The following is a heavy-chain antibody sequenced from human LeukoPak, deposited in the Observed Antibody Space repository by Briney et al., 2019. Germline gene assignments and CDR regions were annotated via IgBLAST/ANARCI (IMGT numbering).Heavy chain of an antibody. CDR3: ARDSGTTGEVKFDP. J-gene: IGHJ5*02. V-gene: IGHV4-61*02. CDR2: IYGTVT. CDR1: GGSISSGTYY. D-gene: IGHD3-10*01. Sequence: PSETLSLTCSVSGGSISSGTYYWSWIRQPAGRGLEWIGRIYGTVTTYNPSLVGRVTLSVDTSNNHFSLKLRSVTAADTAIYYCARDSGTTGEVKFDPWGQGTLVTVSS.